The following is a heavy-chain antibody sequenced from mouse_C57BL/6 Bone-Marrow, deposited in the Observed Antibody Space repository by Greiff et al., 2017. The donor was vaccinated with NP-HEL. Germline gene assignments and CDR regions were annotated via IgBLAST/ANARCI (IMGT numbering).Heavy chain of an antibody. CDR2: INPNNGGT. Sequence: EVQLQQSGPELVKPGASVKIPCKASGYTFTDYNMDWVKQSHGKSLEWIGDINPNNGGTIYNQKFKGKATLTVDKSSSTAYMELRSLTSEDTAVYYCAREGIYYYGGDWYFDVWGTGTTVTVSS. CDR1: GYTFTDYN. D-gene: IGHD1-1*01. CDR3: AREGIYYYGGDWYFDV. V-gene: IGHV1-18*01. J-gene: IGHJ1*03.